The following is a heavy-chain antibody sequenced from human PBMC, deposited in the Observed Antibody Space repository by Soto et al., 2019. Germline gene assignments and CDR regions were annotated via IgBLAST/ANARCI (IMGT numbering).Heavy chain of an antibody. CDR2: INAGNGNT. CDR3: ARARELELWWFDP. Sequence: ASVKVSCKASGYTFTSYAMHWVRQAPGQRLEWMGWINAGNGNTKYSQKFQGRVTITRDTSASTAYMELSSLRSEDTAVYYCARARELELWWFDPWGQGTLVTVSS. J-gene: IGHJ5*02. CDR1: GYTFTSYA. V-gene: IGHV1-3*01. D-gene: IGHD1-7*01.